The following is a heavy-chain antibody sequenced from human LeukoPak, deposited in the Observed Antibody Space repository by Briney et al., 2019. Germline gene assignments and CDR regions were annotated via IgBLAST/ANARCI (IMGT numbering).Heavy chain of an antibody. CDR1: GFTFSSNW. J-gene: IGHJ4*02. Sequence: PGGSLRLSCAASGFTFSSNWMHWARQAPGKGLVWVSYVNTDGSATTYADSVKGRFTISRDNAKNTLYLQMNSLRAEYTAVYYCARGGQGAVDYWGQGTMVTVSS. CDR2: VNTDGSAT. CDR3: ARGGQGAVDY. D-gene: IGHD3-16*01. V-gene: IGHV3-74*01.